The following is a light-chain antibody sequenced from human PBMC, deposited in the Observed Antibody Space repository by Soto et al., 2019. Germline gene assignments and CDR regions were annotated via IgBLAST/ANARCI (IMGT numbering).Light chain of an antibody. Sequence: QTVVTQEASFSVSPGRTVTLTCALNSGSVSTNYYPSWYQQTPGQVPRTLIYNTNTRSSGVPDRFSGSILGNKAALTITGAQADDEYDYSCMLYVGSGIWVFGGGTKVTVL. J-gene: IGLJ3*02. CDR1: SGSVSTNYY. V-gene: IGLV8-61*01. CDR3: MLYVGSGIWV. CDR2: NTN.